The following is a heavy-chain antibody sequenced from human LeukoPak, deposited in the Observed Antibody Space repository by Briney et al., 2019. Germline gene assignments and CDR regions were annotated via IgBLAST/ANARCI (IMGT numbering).Heavy chain of an antibody. CDR1: GGTLSSSA. D-gene: IGHD5-18*01. V-gene: IGHV1-69*04. CDR3: ARDQGLTAPPPYGLDV. J-gene: IGHJ6*02. CDR2: IIPVLNIT. Sequence: GASVKVSCKASGGTLSSSAITWVRQAPGQGLEWMGRIIPVLNITSYAQKFQGSVTITADTSTSTVYMELSSRRSEETAVYYCARDQGLTAPPPYGLDVWGQGTTVIVSS.